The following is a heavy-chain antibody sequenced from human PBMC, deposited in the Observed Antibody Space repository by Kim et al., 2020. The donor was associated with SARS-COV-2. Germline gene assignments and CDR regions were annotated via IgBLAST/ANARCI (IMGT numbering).Heavy chain of an antibody. CDR3: ARDENYCSSTSCYIPGDY. V-gene: IGHV3-30-3*01. Sequence: GGSLRLSCAASGFTFSSYAMHWVRQAPGKGLEWVAVISYDGSNKYYADSVKGRFTISRDNSKNTLYLQMNSLRAEDTAVYYCARDENYCSSTSCYIPGDYWGQGTLVTVSS. D-gene: IGHD2-2*01. J-gene: IGHJ4*02. CDR1: GFTFSSYA. CDR2: ISYDGSNK.